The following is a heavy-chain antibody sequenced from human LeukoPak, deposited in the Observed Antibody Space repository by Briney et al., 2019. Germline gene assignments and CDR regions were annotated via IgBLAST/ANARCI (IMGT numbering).Heavy chain of an antibody. Sequence: SQTLSLTCAVSGGSISSGGYSWSWIRQPPGKGLEWIGYIYHSGSTYYNPSLKSRVTISVDRSKNQFSLKLSSVTAADTAVYYCATSGSYPRFDYWGQRTLVTVSS. V-gene: IGHV4-30-2*01. CDR2: IYHSGST. CDR3: ATSGSYPRFDY. CDR1: GGSISSGGYS. J-gene: IGHJ4*02. D-gene: IGHD1-26*01.